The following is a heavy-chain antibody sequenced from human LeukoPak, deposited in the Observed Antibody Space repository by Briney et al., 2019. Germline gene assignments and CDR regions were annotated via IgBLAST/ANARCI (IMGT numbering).Heavy chain of an antibody. CDR2: ISYDGVHK. CDR1: GFPFSSYA. CDR3: ARDLSRKYSIDY. V-gene: IGHV3-30-3*01. J-gene: IGHJ4*02. D-gene: IGHD1-14*01. Sequence: GGSLRLSCAASGFPFSSYAIHWVRQAPGKGLEWVAFISYDGVHKYYADSVKGRFTISRDNSRDTLHLQVNSLRPEDTAIYYCARDLSRKYSIDYWGQGTLVTVSS.